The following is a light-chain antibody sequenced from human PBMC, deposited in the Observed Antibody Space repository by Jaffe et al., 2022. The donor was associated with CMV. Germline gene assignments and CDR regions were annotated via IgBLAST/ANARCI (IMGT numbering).Light chain of an antibody. CDR3: QQYGSSLFT. Sequence: EIVLTQSPGTLSLSPGERATLSCRASQSLSSSHLAWYQQKPGQAPRLLIYGASTRATGVPDRFSGSGSETDFILTISRLEPEDFAMYFCQQYGSSLFTFGPGTKVDIK. J-gene: IGKJ3*01. CDR2: GAS. CDR1: QSLSSSH. V-gene: IGKV3-20*01.